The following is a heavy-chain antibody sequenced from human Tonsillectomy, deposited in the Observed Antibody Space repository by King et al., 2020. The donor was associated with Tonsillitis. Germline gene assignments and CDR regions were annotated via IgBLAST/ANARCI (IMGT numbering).Heavy chain of an antibody. D-gene: IGHD4-17*01. CDR1: GYSFTSYG. V-gene: IGHV1-18*01. CDR2: ISAYNGNT. J-gene: IGHJ4*02. Sequence: VQLVQSGAEVKKPGASVKVSCKASGYSFTSYGISWVRQAPGQGLEWMGWISAYNGNTNYAQKLQGRVTMTTDTSTSTANMELRSLGSDDTAVYYCARLDYGDDYFDYWGQGTLVTVSS. CDR3: ARLDYGDDYFDY.